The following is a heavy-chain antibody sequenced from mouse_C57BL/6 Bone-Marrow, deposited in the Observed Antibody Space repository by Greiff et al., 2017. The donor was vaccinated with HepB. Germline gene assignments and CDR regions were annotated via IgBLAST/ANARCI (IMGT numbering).Heavy chain of an antibody. V-gene: IGHV2-2*01. CDR1: GFSLTSYG. J-gene: IGHJ3*01. Sequence: VKVVESGPGLVQPSQSLSITCTVSGFSLTSYGVHWVRQSPGKGLEWLGVIWSGGSTDYNAAFISRLSISKDNSKSQVFFKMNSLQADDTAIYYCASIDSSGFAYWGQGTLVTVSA. D-gene: IGHD3-2*02. CDR2: IWSGGST. CDR3: ASIDSSGFAY.